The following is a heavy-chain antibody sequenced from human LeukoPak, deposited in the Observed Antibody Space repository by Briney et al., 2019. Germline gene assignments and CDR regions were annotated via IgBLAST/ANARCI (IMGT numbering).Heavy chain of an antibody. CDR2: ISSSSSYI. CDR1: GFTFSSYS. V-gene: IGHV3-21*01. Sequence: GSLRLSCAASGFTFSSYSMSWVRQAPGKGLEWVSSISSSSSYIYYADSVKGRFTISRDNAKNSLYLQMNSLRAEDTAVYYCARGGLGYGYNYWGQGTLVTVSS. CDR3: ARGGLGYGYNY. J-gene: IGHJ4*02. D-gene: IGHD5-18*01.